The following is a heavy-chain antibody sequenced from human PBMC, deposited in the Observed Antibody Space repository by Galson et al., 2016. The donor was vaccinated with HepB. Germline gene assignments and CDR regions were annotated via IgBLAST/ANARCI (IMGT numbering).Heavy chain of an antibody. CDR3: ARRPSGGYLVHYFDY. Sequence: SETLSLTCSVSGGSIRSSTSYWGWIRQPPGKGLEWIGTVYYSGSTSYNPSLKSRVTISVGTSKNQFSLNLSSVTAADTAVYFCARRPSGGYLVHYFDYWGQGTLVTVSS. CDR1: GGSIRSSTSY. V-gene: IGHV4-39*01. CDR2: VYYSGST. J-gene: IGHJ4*02. D-gene: IGHD2-15*01.